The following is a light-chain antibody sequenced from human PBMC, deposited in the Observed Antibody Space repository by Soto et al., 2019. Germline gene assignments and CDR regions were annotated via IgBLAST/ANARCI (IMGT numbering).Light chain of an antibody. J-gene: IGKJ4*01. Sequence: EIVMTQSPATLSVSPGERATLSCRASQSVSSNLAWYQQKPGQAPRLLIYGASIRATGIPARFRGSGSGTEFTLTISSLQSEDFAVYYCQQYNNWPLALTFGGGTKVEIK. V-gene: IGKV3-15*01. CDR3: QQYNNWPLALT. CDR1: QSVSSN. CDR2: GAS.